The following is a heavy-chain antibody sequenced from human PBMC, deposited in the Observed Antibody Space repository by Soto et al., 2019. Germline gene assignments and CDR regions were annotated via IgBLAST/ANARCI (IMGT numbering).Heavy chain of an antibody. CDR1: GASIRSYY. CDR3: ARDTDCSGGTCYYYGMDV. J-gene: IGHJ6*02. D-gene: IGHD2-15*01. CDR2: IYYTGST. V-gene: IGHV4-59*01. Sequence: SETLSLTCTVSGASIRSYYWSWIRQPPGKGLEWIGYIYYTGSTNYNPSLKSRVTISVDTSKNQFSLKLTSVTAADTAVYYCARDTDCSGGTCYYYGMDVGGQGTTVTVSS.